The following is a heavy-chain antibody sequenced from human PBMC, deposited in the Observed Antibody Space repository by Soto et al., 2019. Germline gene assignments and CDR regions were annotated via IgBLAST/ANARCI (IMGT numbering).Heavy chain of an antibody. J-gene: IGHJ4*02. D-gene: IGHD2-21*01. CDR2: ISYSGYT. CDR3: ARDPSSGGYCPGPCFDY. CDR1: GGSISSSDYY. Sequence: SETLSLTCSVSGGSISSSDYYGSWVRQPPGKGLESIGYISYSGYTYYNPSLKSRVTMSIDTSKNQFSLDLSSVTAADTAVYYCARDPSSGGYCPGPCFDYWGQGILVTVS. V-gene: IGHV4-30-4*01.